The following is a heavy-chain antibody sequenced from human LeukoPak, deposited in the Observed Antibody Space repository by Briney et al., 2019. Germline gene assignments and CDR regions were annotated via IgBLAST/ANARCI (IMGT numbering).Heavy chain of an antibody. J-gene: IGHJ4*02. V-gene: IGHV3-15*05. CDR3: ISFPGR. D-gene: IGHD1-26*01. CDR1: GFSFINAW. Sequence: GGSLRLSCAASGFSFINAWMSWVRQAPGQGLEWVGRIKSRADGGTTGYAAPVEGRFSISRDDSENTLYLQMNSLQTDDTAVYYCISFPGRWGQGTLVAVSS. CDR2: IKSRADGGTT.